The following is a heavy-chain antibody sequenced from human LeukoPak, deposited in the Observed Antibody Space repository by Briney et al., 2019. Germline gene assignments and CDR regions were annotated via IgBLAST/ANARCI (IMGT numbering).Heavy chain of an antibody. CDR3: ARGEGSRYSYDTSGYYYRYFDY. Sequence: SETLSLTCAVYGESFSGYFWSWIRQPPGKGLEWIGEINHSVSTKYNPSLKSRVTISVDTSKNQFSLKLSSVTAADTAVYYCARGEGSRYSYDTSGYYYRYFDYWGQGTLVTVSS. D-gene: IGHD3-22*01. CDR2: INHSVST. V-gene: IGHV4-34*01. CDR1: GESFSGYF. J-gene: IGHJ4*02.